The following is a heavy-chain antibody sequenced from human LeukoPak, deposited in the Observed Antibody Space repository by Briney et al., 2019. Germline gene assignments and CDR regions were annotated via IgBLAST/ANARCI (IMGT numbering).Heavy chain of an antibody. CDR2: IDDSGNT. Sequence: TSETLSLTCTVSGGSISRYYWSWIRRPPGKGLEWIGYIDDSGNTNYNPSLKSQVTISVDKSKNQFSLKLSFVTAADTAMYYCARSDYHNSGSHTVFDAFDIWGQGTRVTVSS. J-gene: IGHJ3*02. V-gene: IGHV4-59*01. D-gene: IGHD3-10*01. CDR1: GGSISRYY. CDR3: ARSDYHNSGSHTVFDAFDI.